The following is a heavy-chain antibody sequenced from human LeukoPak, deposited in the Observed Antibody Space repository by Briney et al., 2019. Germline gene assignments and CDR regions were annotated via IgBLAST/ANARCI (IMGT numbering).Heavy chain of an antibody. Sequence: SETLSLTCTVSGGSVSSYYWSWIPQPRGKGLEWIGYIYSSENTKYNSSLESRVTMSVDTSKNQFFLKLSSVTAADTAVYYCARFHSGPSGWYVLWYFDLWGRGTLVTVSS. D-gene: IGHD6-19*01. CDR2: IYSSENT. CDR3: ARFHSGPSGWYVLWYFDL. V-gene: IGHV4-4*09. CDR1: GGSVSSYY. J-gene: IGHJ2*01.